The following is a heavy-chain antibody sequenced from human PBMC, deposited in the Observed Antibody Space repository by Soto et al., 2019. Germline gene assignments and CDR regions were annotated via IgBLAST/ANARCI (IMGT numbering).Heavy chain of an antibody. CDR1: GGSISSRSYY. CDR3: ARIFWGITGTPGRRVGWFDP. V-gene: IGHV4-39*01. D-gene: IGHD1-20*01. Sequence: SETLSLTCTVSGGSISSRSYYWGWVRQPPGKGLEWIGSLSYTGSPSYNPSLKNRVTISVDTSKNQLSLELDSVSAADPASYYCARIFWGITGTPGRRVGWFDPWGQGTLVT. J-gene: IGHJ5*02. CDR2: LSYTGSP.